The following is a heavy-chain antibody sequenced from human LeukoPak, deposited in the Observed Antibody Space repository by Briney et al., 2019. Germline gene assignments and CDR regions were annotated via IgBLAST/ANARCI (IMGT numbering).Heavy chain of an antibody. CDR2: IYSGGAT. J-gene: IGHJ4*02. Sequence: QLGGSLKLSCASSGFTFTNNYMGWVRPAPGKGLEWGSLIYSGGATDYAASVKGRFTISRDNSKNTLYLQMDSLRAEDTAVYYCARGMYYYDSGGYYFDYWGQGSQVTVSS. D-gene: IGHD3-22*01. CDR1: GFTFTNNY. CDR3: ARGMYYYDSGGYYFDY. V-gene: IGHV3-53*01.